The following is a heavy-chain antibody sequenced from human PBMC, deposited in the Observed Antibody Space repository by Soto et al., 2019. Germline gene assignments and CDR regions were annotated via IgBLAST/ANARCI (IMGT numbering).Heavy chain of an antibody. D-gene: IGHD2-2*01. CDR2: IDSSGRNV. CDR1: GVGFSTYG. CDR3: ARDESAGSSTSN. Sequence: EVQLMESGGGLVKPGGSLRLSCAASGVGFSTYGMNWLRQTPGEGPEWVSSIDSSGRNVYYADSVEGRFTTSRDNAKNSLYLQMNSLRVEDTALYFCARDESAGSSTSNWRQGTLVTVSS. J-gene: IGHJ4*02. V-gene: IGHV3-21*01.